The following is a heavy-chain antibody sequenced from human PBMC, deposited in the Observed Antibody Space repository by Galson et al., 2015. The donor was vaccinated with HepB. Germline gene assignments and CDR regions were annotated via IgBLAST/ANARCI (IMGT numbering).Heavy chain of an antibody. Sequence: SLRLSCAASGFTLSSYSMNWVRQAPGKGLEWVSYISSSSSTVYYADSVKGRFTISRDNAKNSLYLQMNSLRDEDTAVYYCAREGQQLVRPGTLDVWGQGTTVTVSS. CDR3: AREGQQLVRPGTLDV. V-gene: IGHV3-48*02. J-gene: IGHJ6*02. CDR1: GFTLSSYS. CDR2: ISSSSSTV. D-gene: IGHD6-13*01.